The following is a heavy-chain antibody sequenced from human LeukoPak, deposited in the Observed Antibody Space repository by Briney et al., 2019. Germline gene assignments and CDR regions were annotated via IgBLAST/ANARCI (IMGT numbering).Heavy chain of an antibody. V-gene: IGHV3-48*04. CDR3: AKSKGVRGIIISWSLDY. J-gene: IGHJ4*02. CDR1: GFTFSSYS. CDR2: ISSSTI. Sequence: GGSLRLSCAASGFTFSSYSMNWVRQAPGKGLEWVSYISSSTIYYADSVKGRFTISRDNAKNTLYLQMNSLRAEDTAVYYCAKSKGVRGIIISWSLDYWGQGTLVTVSS. D-gene: IGHD3-10*01.